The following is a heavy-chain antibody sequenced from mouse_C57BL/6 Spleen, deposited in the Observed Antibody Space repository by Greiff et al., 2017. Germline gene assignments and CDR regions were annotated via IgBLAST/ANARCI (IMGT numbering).Heavy chain of an antibody. CDR2: IWSGGST. CDR1: GFSLTSYG. V-gene: IGHV2-2*01. Sequence: QVQLQQSGPGLVQPSQSLSITCTVSGFSLTSYGVHWVRQSPGKGLEWLGVIWSGGSTDYNAAFISRLSISKDNSKSQVFFKMNSLQADDTAIYYCASTELSSWFAYWGQGTLVTVSA. CDR3: ASTELSSWFAY. J-gene: IGHJ3*01. D-gene: IGHD1-3*01.